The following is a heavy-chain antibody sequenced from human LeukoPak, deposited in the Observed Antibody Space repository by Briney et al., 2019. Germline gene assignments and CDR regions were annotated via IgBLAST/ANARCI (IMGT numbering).Heavy chain of an antibody. D-gene: IGHD3-10*01. J-gene: IGHJ5*02. V-gene: IGHV1-2*02. CDR1: GYTFTGHY. Sequence: ASVKVSCKASGYTFTGHYMHWVRQAPGQGLEWMGWINPNSGGTNYEQTFQGRVTMTRDTSISTAYMELRRLRSDDTAVYYCARDGFGELYNWFDPWGQGTLVTVSS. CDR2: INPNSGGT. CDR3: ARDGFGELYNWFDP.